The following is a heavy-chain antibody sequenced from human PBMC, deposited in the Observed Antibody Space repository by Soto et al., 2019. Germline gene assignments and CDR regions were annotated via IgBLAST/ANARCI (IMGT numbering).Heavy chain of an antibody. Sequence: QVQLVQSGAEVKKPGASVKVSCKASGYTFTSYAMHWVRQAPGQRLEWMGWINAGNGNTKYSQKFQGRVTITRDTSASTAYMELSSLRSEDTAVYYCARGLNGYLHYFDYWGRGTPVTVSS. CDR2: INAGNGNT. V-gene: IGHV1-3*01. CDR3: ARGLNGYLHYFDY. D-gene: IGHD5-18*01. CDR1: GYTFTSYA. J-gene: IGHJ4*02.